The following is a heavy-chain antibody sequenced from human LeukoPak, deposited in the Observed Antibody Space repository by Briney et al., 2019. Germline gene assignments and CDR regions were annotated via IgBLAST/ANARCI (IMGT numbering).Heavy chain of an antibody. Sequence: SETLSLTCTVSGGSISSYYWSWIRQPAGKGLEWIGRIYTSGGTNYNPSLKSRVTMSVDTSKNQFSLKLSSVTAADTAVYYCASDRGPYCSSTSCYPASLGYWGQGTLVTVSS. CDR2: IYTSGGT. V-gene: IGHV4-4*07. CDR3: ASDRGPYCSSTSCYPASLGY. D-gene: IGHD2-2*01. CDR1: GGSISSYY. J-gene: IGHJ4*02.